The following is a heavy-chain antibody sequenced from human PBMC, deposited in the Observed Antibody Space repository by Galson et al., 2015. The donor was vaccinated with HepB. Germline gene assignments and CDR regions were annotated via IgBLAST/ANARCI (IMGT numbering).Heavy chain of an antibody. CDR2: ISYDGSNK. V-gene: IGHV3-30*18. Sequence: SLRLSCAASGFTFSSYGMHWVRQAPGKGLEWVAVISYDGSNKYYADSVKGRFTISRDNSKNTLYLQMNSLRAEDTAVYYCAKEGWLVGPPLDDWGQGTLVTVSS. D-gene: IGHD6-19*01. CDR3: AKEGWLVGPPLDD. J-gene: IGHJ4*02. CDR1: GFTFSSYG.